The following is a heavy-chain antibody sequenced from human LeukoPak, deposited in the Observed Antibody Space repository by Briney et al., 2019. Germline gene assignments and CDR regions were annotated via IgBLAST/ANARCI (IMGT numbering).Heavy chain of an antibody. CDR3: AKGGSGGGY. CDR1: GFTFDYFV. V-gene: IGHV3-9*01. J-gene: IGHJ4*02. CDR2: ISWNSGSI. Sequence: GGSLRLSCAASGFTFDYFVMHWVRQAPGKGLEWVSGISWNSGSIGYADSVKGRFTISRDNAKNSLYLQMNSLRAEDTALYYCAKGGSGGGYWGQGTLVTVSS. D-gene: IGHD1-1*01.